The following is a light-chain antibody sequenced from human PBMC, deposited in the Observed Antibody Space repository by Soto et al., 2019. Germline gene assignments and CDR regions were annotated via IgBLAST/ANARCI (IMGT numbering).Light chain of an antibody. V-gene: IGKV3-11*01. Sequence: EIVLTQSPATLSLSPGERATLSCRASQSVSSYLAWYQQKPGQAPRLLIYDASSRATGIPARFRGSGSRTDSTLTSSSLAHEDFAFYYCQQRSNWPTFGPGTKVDIK. CDR3: QQRSNWPT. J-gene: IGKJ3*01. CDR2: DAS. CDR1: QSVSSY.